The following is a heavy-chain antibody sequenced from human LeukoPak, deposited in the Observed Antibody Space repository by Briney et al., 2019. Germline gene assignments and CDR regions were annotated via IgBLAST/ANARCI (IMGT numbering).Heavy chain of an antibody. D-gene: IGHD6-13*01. CDR2: ISGSGGST. CDR1: GFTFSSYA. V-gene: IGHV3-23*01. Sequence: GGSLRLSCAASGFTFSSYAMSWVRQAPGKGLEWVSAISGSGGSTYYADSVKGRFTISRDNSKNTLYLQMNSLRAEDTAVYYCAKQTLLPGIAAAGAVWYFDLWGRGTLVTVSS. CDR3: AKQTLLPGIAAAGAVWYFDL. J-gene: IGHJ2*01.